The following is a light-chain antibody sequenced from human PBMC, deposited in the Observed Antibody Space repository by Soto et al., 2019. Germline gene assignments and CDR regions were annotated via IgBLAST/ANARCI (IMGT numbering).Light chain of an antibody. CDR3: MQGTQSPYT. V-gene: IGKV2-24*01. CDR1: KSLVHSDGNTY. Sequence: DIVMTQTPLSSPVTLGQPASISCRSSKSLVHSDGNTYLTWLQQRPGQPPGLLISKISNRFSGVPDRFSGSGAGTDFTLKISRVEAEDVGDYYCMQGTQSPYTFGQGTKLEIK. CDR2: KIS. J-gene: IGKJ2*01.